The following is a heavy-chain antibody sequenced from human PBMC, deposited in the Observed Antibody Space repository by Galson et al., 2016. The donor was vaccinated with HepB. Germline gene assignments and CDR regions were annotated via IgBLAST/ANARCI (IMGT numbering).Heavy chain of an antibody. V-gene: IGHV4-39*01. J-gene: IGHJ4*02. CDR2: MFYSGSA. D-gene: IGHD5-24*01. Sequence: SETLSLTCSVSDVSFSIRSYYWGWIRQPPGKGLEWIGSMFYSGSAHYNPSLKSRVTMSVDTSKNRFSLKLNSMTAADTAVYFCARAGHEMATLLDPPFDSWGQGALVTVSS. CDR1: DVSFSIRSYY. CDR3: ARAGHEMATLLDPPFDS.